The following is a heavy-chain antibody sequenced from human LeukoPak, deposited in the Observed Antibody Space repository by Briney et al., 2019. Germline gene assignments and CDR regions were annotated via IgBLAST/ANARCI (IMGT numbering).Heavy chain of an antibody. Sequence: GGSLRLSCAASGFTFSDFYMTWIRQAPGKELEWVSVIYTGGGRYYADSVRGRFTISRDTSKNMVFLRMNSLRVEDTAVYYCARGIDYWGRGTLVTVSS. CDR1: GFTFSDFY. CDR3: ARGIDY. CDR2: IYTGGGR. V-gene: IGHV3-53*01. J-gene: IGHJ4*02.